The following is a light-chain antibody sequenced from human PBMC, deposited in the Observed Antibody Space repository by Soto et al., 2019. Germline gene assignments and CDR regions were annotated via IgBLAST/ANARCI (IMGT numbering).Light chain of an antibody. CDR1: SSDVGGYNY. J-gene: IGLJ2*01. CDR2: DVS. Sequence: QSALTQPASVSGSPGQSITISCTGTSSDVGGYNYVSCYQQHPGKAPKLMIYDVSNRPSGVSDHFSGSKSCNTTSLPISGLQAEDEADYYCSSYTGSSTSVVFGGGTKLTV. CDR3: SSYTGSSTSVV. V-gene: IGLV2-14*01.